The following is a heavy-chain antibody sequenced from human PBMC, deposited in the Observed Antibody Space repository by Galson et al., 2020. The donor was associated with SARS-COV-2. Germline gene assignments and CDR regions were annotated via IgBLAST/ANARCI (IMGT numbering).Heavy chain of an antibody. CDR3: ARHEGEGVYYYYYGMDV. Sequence: AGGSLRLSCAASGFTFSSYSMNWVRQAPGKGLEWVSSISSSSSNKYYADSVKGRFTISRDNAKNSLYLQMNSLRAEDTAVYYCARHEGEGVYYYYYGMDVWGQGTTVTVSS. CDR2: ISSSSSNK. J-gene: IGHJ6*02. D-gene: IGHD1-26*01. V-gene: IGHV3-21*01. CDR1: GFTFSSYS.